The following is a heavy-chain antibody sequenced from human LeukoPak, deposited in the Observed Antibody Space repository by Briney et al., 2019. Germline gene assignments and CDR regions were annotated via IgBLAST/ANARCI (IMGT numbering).Heavy chain of an antibody. CDR2: IIPIFGTA. Sequence: SVKVSCKASGGTFSSYAISWVRQAPGQGLEWMGGIIPIFGTANYAQKFQGRVTITTDESTSTAYMELSSLRSEDTAVYYCARGSRCTNGVCYDCYYYYMDVWGKGTTVTVSS. V-gene: IGHV1-69*05. CDR3: ARGSRCTNGVCYDCYYYYMDV. J-gene: IGHJ6*03. CDR1: GGTFSSYA. D-gene: IGHD2-8*01.